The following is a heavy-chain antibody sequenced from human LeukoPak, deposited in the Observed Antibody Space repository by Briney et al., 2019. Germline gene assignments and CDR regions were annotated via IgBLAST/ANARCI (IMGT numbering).Heavy chain of an antibody. CDR3: ARGGGYSSSWYEVVFWFDP. CDR2: MNPNSGNT. V-gene: IGHV1-8*01. Sequence: ASVKVSCKASGYTFTSYDINWVRQATGQGLEWMGWMNPNSGNTGYAQKFQGRVTMTRNTSISTAYMELSSLRSEDTAVYYCARGGGYSSSWYEVVFWFDPWGQGTLVTVSS. CDR1: GYTFTSYD. D-gene: IGHD6-13*01. J-gene: IGHJ5*02.